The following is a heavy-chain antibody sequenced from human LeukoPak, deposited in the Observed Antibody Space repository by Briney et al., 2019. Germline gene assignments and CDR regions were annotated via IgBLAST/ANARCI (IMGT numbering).Heavy chain of an antibody. Sequence: GGSLRLSCAASGFTFGSYAMSWVRQAPGKGLEWVSAIRDNGGSTYYADSVKGRFTISRDNSKNTLYLQMNSLRAEDTAVYYCAKGLYYYGSGSYDFWGQGTLVTVSS. CDR2: IRDNGGST. J-gene: IGHJ4*02. CDR1: GFTFGSYA. CDR3: AKGLYYYGSGSYDF. D-gene: IGHD3-10*01. V-gene: IGHV3-23*01.